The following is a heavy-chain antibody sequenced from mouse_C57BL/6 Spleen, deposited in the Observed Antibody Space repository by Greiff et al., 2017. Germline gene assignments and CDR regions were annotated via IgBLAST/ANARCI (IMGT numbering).Heavy chain of an antibody. V-gene: IGHV1-54*01. Sequence: VQGVESGAELVRPGTSVKVSCKASGYAFTNYLIEWVKQRPGQGLEWIGVINPGSGGTNYNEKFKGKATLTADKSSSTAYMQLSSLTSEDSAVYFCARGDYDYDGAFAYWGQGTLVTVSA. D-gene: IGHD2-4*01. CDR2: INPGSGGT. CDR3: ARGDYDYDGAFAY. J-gene: IGHJ3*01. CDR1: GYAFTNYL.